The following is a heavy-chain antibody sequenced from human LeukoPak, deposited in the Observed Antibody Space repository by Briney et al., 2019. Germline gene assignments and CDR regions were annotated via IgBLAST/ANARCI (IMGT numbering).Heavy chain of an antibody. D-gene: IGHD2-15*01. J-gene: IGHJ4*02. Sequence: GGSLRLSCAASGFTFSSYSMNWVRQAPGKGLEWVSSISSSSSYTYYADSVKGRFTISRDNAKNSLYLQMNSLRAEDTAVYYCARDLRYCSGGSCKGFDYWGQGTLVTVSS. CDR2: ISSSSSYT. CDR3: ARDLRYCSGGSCKGFDY. CDR1: GFTFSSYS. V-gene: IGHV3-21*01.